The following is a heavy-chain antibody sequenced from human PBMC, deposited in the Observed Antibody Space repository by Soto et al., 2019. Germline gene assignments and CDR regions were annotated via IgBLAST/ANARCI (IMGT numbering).Heavy chain of an antibody. CDR2: ISSISIYI. CDR1: GFTVSSYS. D-gene: IGHD3-22*01. CDR3: ARSLPFGYYYDSSVAPSAFDI. J-gene: IGHJ3*02. V-gene: IGHV3-21*01. Sequence: GSLRLGGAASGFTVSSYSMNWVRQAPGKGLEWVSSISSISIYIYYADSVKGRFTISRDNAKNSLYLQMNSLRAEDTAVYYCARSLPFGYYYDSSVAPSAFDIWGQGTMVTVSS.